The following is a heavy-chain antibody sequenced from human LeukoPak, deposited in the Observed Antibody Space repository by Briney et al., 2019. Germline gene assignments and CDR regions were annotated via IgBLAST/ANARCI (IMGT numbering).Heavy chain of an antibody. D-gene: IGHD6-19*01. CDR3: AVLTSGWRFQH. J-gene: IGHJ1*01. CDR1: GITFSDKY. Sequence: GGSLRLSCEVSGITFSDKYMSWVRQAPGKGLECVSLIYGGGDTYYADSVKGRFTISRDNSKNTLYLQMNSLRAEDTAVHYCAVLTSGWRFQHWGQGTLVTVSS. CDR2: IYGGGDT. V-gene: IGHV3-53*01.